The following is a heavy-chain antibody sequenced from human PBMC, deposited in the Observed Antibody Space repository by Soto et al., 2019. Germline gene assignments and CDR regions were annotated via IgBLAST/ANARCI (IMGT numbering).Heavy chain of an antibody. D-gene: IGHD3-10*01. Sequence: PSETLSLTCAVCGGSFSGYYSSWIRQPPGKGLEWIGEINHSGSTNYNPSLKSRVTISVDASKNQFSLKLSSVTAADTAVYYCARERGYYYGSGSYYEPRTYYFDYWGQGTLVTVSS. CDR2: INHSGST. V-gene: IGHV4-34*01. CDR1: GGSFSGYY. J-gene: IGHJ4*02. CDR3: ARERGYYYGSGSYYEPRTYYFDY.